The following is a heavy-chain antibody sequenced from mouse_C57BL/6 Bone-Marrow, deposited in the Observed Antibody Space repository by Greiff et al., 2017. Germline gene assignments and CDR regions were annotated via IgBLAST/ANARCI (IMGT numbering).Heavy chain of an antibody. CDR2: IDPETGGT. J-gene: IGHJ1*03. V-gene: IGHV1-15*01. CDR1: GYTFTDYE. D-gene: IGHD2-2*01. CDR3: TRHGYYGYFDD. Sequence: VQLQQSGAELVRPGASVTLSCKASGYTFTDYEMHWVKQTPVHGLEWIGAIDPETGGTAYNQKFKGKAILTADKSSSTAYMELRSLTSEDSAVYYCTRHGYYGYFDDWGTGTTVTVSS.